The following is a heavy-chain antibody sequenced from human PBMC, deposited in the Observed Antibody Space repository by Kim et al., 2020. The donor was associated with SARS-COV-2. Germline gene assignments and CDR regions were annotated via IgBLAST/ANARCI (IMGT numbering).Heavy chain of an antibody. CDR1: GYTFTSYG. D-gene: IGHD3-3*01. CDR3: ARDDDFWSGAIDY. V-gene: IGHV1-18*01. J-gene: IGHJ4*02. Sequence: ASVKVSCKTSGYTFTSYGISWVRQAPGQGLEWMGWISAYNGDTKYAQKLQGRVTMTTDTSTNTAYMELRSLRSDDTALYYCARDDDFWSGAIDYWGQGTLVTVSS. CDR2: ISAYNGDT.